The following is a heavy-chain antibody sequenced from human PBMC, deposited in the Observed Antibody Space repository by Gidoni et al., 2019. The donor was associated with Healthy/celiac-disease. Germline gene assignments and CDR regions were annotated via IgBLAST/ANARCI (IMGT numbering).Heavy chain of an antibody. J-gene: IGHJ4*02. CDR1: GGSFSGYY. V-gene: IGHV4-34*01. Sequence: QVQLQQWGAGLLKPSESLSLTCAVYGGSFSGYYWSWIRQPPGKGLEWIGEINHSGSTNYNPSLKSRVTISVDTSKNQFSLKLSSVTAADTAVYYCARGGMRYFDRRRVDYWGQGTLVTVSS. CDR3: ARGGMRYFDRRRVDY. D-gene: IGHD3-9*01. CDR2: INHSGST.